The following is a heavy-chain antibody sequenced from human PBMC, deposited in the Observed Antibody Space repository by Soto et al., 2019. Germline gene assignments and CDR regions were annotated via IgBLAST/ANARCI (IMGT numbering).Heavy chain of an antibody. CDR1: GYGFTTYG. CDR3: ARGRYGDY. CDR2: ISAHNGNT. V-gene: IGHV1-18*01. Sequence: GASVKVSCKGSGYGFTTYGTTWVRQAPGQGLEWMAWISAHNGNTNYAQKLQGRVTVTRDTSTSTAYMELRSLRSDDTAVYYCARGRYGDYWGQGALVTVSS. D-gene: IGHD1-1*01. J-gene: IGHJ4*02.